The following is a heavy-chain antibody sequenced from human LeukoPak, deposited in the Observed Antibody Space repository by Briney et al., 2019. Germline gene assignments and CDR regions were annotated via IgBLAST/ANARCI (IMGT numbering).Heavy chain of an antibody. CDR2: IWYDGSNK. V-gene: IGHV3-33*08. Sequence: GRSLRLSCAASGFTFRSHSMHWVRQAPGKGLEWVAVIWYDGSNKYYADSVKGRFTISRDNSKNTLYLQMNRLRAEDTAVYYCARGITGTRYGRNVHFDYWGQGTLVTVSS. CDR1: GFTFRSHS. CDR3: ARGITGTRYGRNVHFDY. D-gene: IGHD1-7*01. J-gene: IGHJ4*02.